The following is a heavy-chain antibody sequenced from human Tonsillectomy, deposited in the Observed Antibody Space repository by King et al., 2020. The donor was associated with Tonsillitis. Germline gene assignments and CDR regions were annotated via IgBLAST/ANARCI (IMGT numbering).Heavy chain of an antibody. D-gene: IGHD6-13*01. J-gene: IGHJ6*02. Sequence: VQLVESGAEVKKPGASVKVSCKASGYTFTGYYMHWVRQAPEQGLEWMGWINPNSGGTNYAQKFQGRVTVTRDTSISTAYMELSRLRSDDTAVYYCARGGSSSSLNYYYGMDVWGQGTTVTVSS. CDR1: GYTFTGYY. V-gene: IGHV1-2*02. CDR3: ARGGSSSSLNYYYGMDV. CDR2: INPNSGGT.